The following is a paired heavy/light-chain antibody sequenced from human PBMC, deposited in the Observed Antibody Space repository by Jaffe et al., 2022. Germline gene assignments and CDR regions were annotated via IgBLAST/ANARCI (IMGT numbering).Heavy chain of an antibody. CDR2: IDSSGANT. CDR3: TRMSSAGWFLDY. V-gene: IGHV3-23*01. CDR1: GFTFSTNA. Sequence: EVQLLESGGGLVQPGGSLRLSCAASGFTFSTNAMNWVRQAPGKGLECVSTIDSSGANTHYADSVKGRFTISRDSSKNTLFLQMNSLRAEDTAVYYCTRMSSAGWFLDYWGQGTLVTVSS. J-gene: IGHJ4*02. D-gene: IGHD6-19*01.
Light chain of an antibody. Sequence: QSVLTQPPSVSAAPGQKVTISCSGGTSNIGNNYVSWYQQLPGTAPKVLIYENNKRPSGIPDRFSGSKSGTSATLGITGLQTGDEADFYCGTWDNSLRAWVFGGGTKLTVL. CDR3: GTWDNSLRAWV. CDR2: ENN. J-gene: IGLJ3*02. V-gene: IGLV1-51*02. CDR1: TSNIGNNY.